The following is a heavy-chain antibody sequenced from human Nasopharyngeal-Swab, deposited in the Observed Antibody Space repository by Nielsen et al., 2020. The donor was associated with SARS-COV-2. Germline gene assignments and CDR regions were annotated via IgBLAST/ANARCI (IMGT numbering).Heavy chain of an antibody. CDR2: IYSDGRT. CDR1: GLTVSSTY. D-gene: IGHD1-26*01. CDR3: ARSGAPLFFDY. Sequence: GGSLRLSCAASGLTVSSTYMSWVRQAPGKGLEWVSVIYSDGRTYYADSVKGRFTISRDNSKNTLSPQMSSLRAEDTAVYYCARSGAPLFFDYWGQGTLVTVSS. V-gene: IGHV3-66*01. J-gene: IGHJ4*02.